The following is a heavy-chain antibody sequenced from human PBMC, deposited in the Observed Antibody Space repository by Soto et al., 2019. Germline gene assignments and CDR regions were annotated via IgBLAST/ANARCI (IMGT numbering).Heavy chain of an antibody. D-gene: IGHD3-22*01. V-gene: IGHV1-2*02. J-gene: IGHJ4*02. CDR3: ARRGDSLYYDSSGSGY. CDR2: INPNSGGT. CDR1: GYTFTGYY. Sequence: ASVKVSCKASGYTFTGYYMHWVRQAPGQGLEWMGWINPNSGGTNYAQKFQGRVTMTRDTSISTAYMELSRLRSDDTAVYYCARRGDSLYYDSSGSGYWGQRTLVTVSS.